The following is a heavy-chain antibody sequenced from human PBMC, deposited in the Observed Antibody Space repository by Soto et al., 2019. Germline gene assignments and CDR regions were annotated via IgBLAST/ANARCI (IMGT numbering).Heavy chain of an antibody. V-gene: IGHV1-69*13. CDR1: GGTFSSYA. D-gene: IGHD3-10*01. J-gene: IGHJ5*02. CDR2: IIPIFGTA. Sequence: SVKVSFKASGGTFSSYAISWVRQAPGQGLEWMGGIIPIFGTANYAQKFQGRVTITADESTSTAYMELSSLRSEDTAVYYCARVPPFYGSGKNWFDPWGQGTLVTVSS. CDR3: ARVPPFYGSGKNWFDP.